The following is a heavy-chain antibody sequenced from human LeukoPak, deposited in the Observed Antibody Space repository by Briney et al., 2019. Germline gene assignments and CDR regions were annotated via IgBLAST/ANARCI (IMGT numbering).Heavy chain of an antibody. CDR1: ASTFADYG. D-gene: IGHD3-22*01. CDR3: ARAKPYYYDSSGYSWDY. Sequence: GRSLRPSCPPAASTFADYGTSCVRQPPEKRLQWVSAINWNGGRTGYGNLVNGRLTLSRDNAKNSLYLQMNSLRAEDTALYYCARAKPYYYDSSGYSWDYWGQGTLVTVSS. V-gene: IGHV3-20*04. CDR2: INWNGGRT. J-gene: IGHJ4*02.